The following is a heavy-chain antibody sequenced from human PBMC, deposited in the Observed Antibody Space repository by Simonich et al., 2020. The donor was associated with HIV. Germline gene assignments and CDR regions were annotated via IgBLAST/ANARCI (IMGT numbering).Heavy chain of an antibody. CDR1: GFTFSSYA. CDR3: AKGYSGSYYYYGMDV. CDR2: IRGRCGST. J-gene: IGHJ6*02. D-gene: IGHD1-26*01. V-gene: IGHV3-23*01. Sequence: EVQLLESGGGLVQPGGSLRLSCAASGFTFSSYAMSWVRQAPGKGLEWVSAIRGRCGSTYYADSVKGRFTISRDNSKNTLYLQMNSLRAEDTAVYYCAKGYSGSYYYYGMDVWGQGTTVTVSS.